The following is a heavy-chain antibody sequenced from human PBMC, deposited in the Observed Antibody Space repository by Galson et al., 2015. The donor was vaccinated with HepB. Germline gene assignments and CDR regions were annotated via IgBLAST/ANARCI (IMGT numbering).Heavy chain of an antibody. Sequence: SLRLSCAASGFTFSSYAMSWVRQAPGKGLEWVSAISGSGGSTYYADSVKGRFTISRDNSKNTLYLQMNSLRAEDTAVYYCASSTRPYYDSSGYSWGQGTLVTVSS. V-gene: IGHV3-23*01. J-gene: IGHJ4*02. CDR2: ISGSGGST. CDR3: ASSTRPYYDSSGYS. CDR1: GFTFSSYA. D-gene: IGHD3-22*01.